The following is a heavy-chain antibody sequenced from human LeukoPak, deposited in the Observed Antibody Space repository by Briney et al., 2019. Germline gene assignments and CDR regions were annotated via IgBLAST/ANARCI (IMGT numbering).Heavy chain of an antibody. J-gene: IGHJ3*02. CDR2: ISGHNGNT. CDR1: GYTFTSYL. CDR3: ARVGRTKDHDAFDI. Sequence: ASVKVSCKASGYTFTSYLISWVRQVPGQGLEWMGWISGHNGNTDYAQKFKDRVTLTTDTSSSTAYMELRSLRSDDTAVYYCARVGRTKDHDAFDIWGQGTMVTVSS. V-gene: IGHV1-18*01.